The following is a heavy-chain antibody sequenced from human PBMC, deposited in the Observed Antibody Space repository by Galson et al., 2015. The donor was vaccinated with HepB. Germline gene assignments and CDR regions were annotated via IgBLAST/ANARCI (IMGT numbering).Heavy chain of an antibody. CDR3: ARAHRYYSSSSY. CDR2: ISSSSSYT. D-gene: IGHD6-6*01. J-gene: IGHJ4*02. V-gene: IGHV3-11*06. CDR1: GFTFSDYY. Sequence: SLRLSCAASGFTFSDYYMSWIRQAPGKGLEWVSYISSSSSYTNYADSVKGRFTISRDNAKNSLYLQMNSLRAEDTAVYYCARAHRYYSSSSYWGQGTLVTVSS.